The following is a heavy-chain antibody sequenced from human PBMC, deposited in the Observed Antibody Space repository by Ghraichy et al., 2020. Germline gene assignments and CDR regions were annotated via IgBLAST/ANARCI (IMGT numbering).Heavy chain of an antibody. CDR1: GGSISSSSYY. J-gene: IGHJ4*02. CDR2: IEYSGST. CDR3: GRYIRMGDYHFDY. V-gene: IGHV4-39*01. Sequence: SETLSLTCAVSGGSISSSSYYWGWIRQPPEKGLEWIGSIEYSGSTYYNPSLKSRVAISVDTAKNEFSLRLSSVTAADTAVYYCGRYIRMGDYHFDYWGQGALVTVSA. D-gene: IGHD3-16*01.